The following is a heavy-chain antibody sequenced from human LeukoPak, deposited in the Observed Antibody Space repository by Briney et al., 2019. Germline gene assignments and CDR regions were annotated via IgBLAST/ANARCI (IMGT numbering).Heavy chain of an antibody. CDR2: IYYSGST. CDR1: GGSITKSGYY. J-gene: IGHJ4*02. Sequence: SETLSLTCTVSGGSITKSGYYWGWIRQPPEKGLEWIANIYYSGSTYYNPSLQSRVTISVDTSKNQFFLSLRSVTAADSAVYYCARDGSDNWGQFDFWGQGALVTVSS. D-gene: IGHD1-1*01. V-gene: IGHV4-39*07. CDR3: ARDGSDNWGQFDF.